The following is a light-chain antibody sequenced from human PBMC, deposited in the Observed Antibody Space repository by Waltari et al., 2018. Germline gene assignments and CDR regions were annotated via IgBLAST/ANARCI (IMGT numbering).Light chain of an antibody. CDR2: GAS. Sequence: EIVMTQSPVTLSVSPGERATLSCRASLTVSSKLAWYQQKPGQAPRLLIYGASTRATGVPARFSGSGSGTEFTLTISSLQSEDFAVYYCQQYNNWSRTFGQGTKVEIK. CDR3: QQYNNWSRT. V-gene: IGKV3-15*01. CDR1: LTVSSK. J-gene: IGKJ1*01.